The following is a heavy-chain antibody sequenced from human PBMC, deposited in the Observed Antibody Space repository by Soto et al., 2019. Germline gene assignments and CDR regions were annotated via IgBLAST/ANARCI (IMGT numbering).Heavy chain of an antibody. V-gene: IGHV4-39*01. Sequence: SETLSLTCTVSGDSIISSDFYWGWVRQPPGKGLEWIGSIFYLGSSYYNPSLKSRVTMSVDTSKNHFSLRLRSVTAADTALYFCARHSLALRKNSWFDPCGQVIMVTVSS. D-gene: IGHD3-3*02. CDR2: IFYLGSS. CDR1: GDSIISSDFY. CDR3: ARHSLALRKNSWFDP. J-gene: IGHJ5*02.